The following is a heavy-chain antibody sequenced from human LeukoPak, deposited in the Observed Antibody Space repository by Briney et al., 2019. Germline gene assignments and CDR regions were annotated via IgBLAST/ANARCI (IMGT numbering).Heavy chain of an antibody. CDR2: IYYSGST. CDR3: ARAGSGSYPHLSTFDY. CDR1: GGSISSYY. Sequence: KPSETLSLTCTVSGGSISSYYWSWIRQPPGKGLEWIGYIYYSGSTNYNPSLKSRVTISVDTSKNQFSLKLSSVTAADTAVYYCARAGSGSYPHLSTFDYWGQATLVTVSS. V-gene: IGHV4-59*01. D-gene: IGHD1-26*01. J-gene: IGHJ4*02.